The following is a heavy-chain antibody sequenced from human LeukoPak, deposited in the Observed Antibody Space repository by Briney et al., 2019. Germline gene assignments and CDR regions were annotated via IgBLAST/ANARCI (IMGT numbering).Heavy chain of an antibody. J-gene: IGHJ4*02. D-gene: IGHD1-26*01. CDR3: SREKSGSHGN. CDR1: GYTFTGYY. V-gene: IGHV1-2*06. CDR2: INPNSGGT. Sequence: SVKVSCVAPGYTFTGYYMHWVRQAPGQGLAWMGRINPNSGGTNYVQKFRGGVTLTRETSLKTASMELSKLRYDGKAVCFFSREKSGSHGNWGQGTLVTVSS.